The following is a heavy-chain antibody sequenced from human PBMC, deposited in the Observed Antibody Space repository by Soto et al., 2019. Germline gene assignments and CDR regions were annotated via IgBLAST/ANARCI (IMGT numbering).Heavy chain of an antibody. CDR3: ARKDYYDSGMYYFDY. Sequence: GASVKVSCKASGYTFTNYYIYWVRQAPGQGLEWMGIINPSGGATSYAQQFQGRITMTTDTSTRTAYMELSSLRSEDTAVYYCARKDYYDSGMYYFDYWGQGTLVTVSS. V-gene: IGHV1-46*01. CDR1: GYTFTNYY. J-gene: IGHJ4*02. CDR2: INPSGGAT. D-gene: IGHD3-22*01.